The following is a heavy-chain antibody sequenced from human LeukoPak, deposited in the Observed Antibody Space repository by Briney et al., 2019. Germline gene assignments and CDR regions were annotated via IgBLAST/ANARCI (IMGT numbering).Heavy chain of an antibody. D-gene: IGHD6-19*01. CDR1: GGTFSSYA. V-gene: IGHV1-69*13. CDR2: IIPIFGTA. Sequence: GASVKVSCKASGGTFSSYAISWVRQAPGQGLEWMGGIIPIFGTANYAQKFQGRVTITADESTSTAYMELSSLRSEDTAVYYCAREASSGWYHLDYWGQGTLVTVSS. CDR3: AREASSGWYHLDY. J-gene: IGHJ4*02.